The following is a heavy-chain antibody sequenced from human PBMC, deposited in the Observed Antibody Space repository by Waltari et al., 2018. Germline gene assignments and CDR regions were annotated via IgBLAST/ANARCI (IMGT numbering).Heavy chain of an antibody. Sequence: QLQLQESGPGLVKPSETLSLTCTVSGGSISSSSYYWGWIRQPPGKGLEWIGSIYYSGSTYYNPSLKSRVTISVDTSKNQFSLKLSSVTAADTAVYYCAGIAAAGTHYYYYMDVWGKGTTVTISS. J-gene: IGHJ6*03. CDR3: AGIAAAGTHYYYYMDV. V-gene: IGHV4-39*07. CDR1: GGSISSSSYY. D-gene: IGHD6-13*01. CDR2: IYYSGST.